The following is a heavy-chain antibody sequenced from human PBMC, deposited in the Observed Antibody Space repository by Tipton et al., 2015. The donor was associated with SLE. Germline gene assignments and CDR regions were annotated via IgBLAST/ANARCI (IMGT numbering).Heavy chain of an antibody. D-gene: IGHD4-17*01. Sequence: VQLVQSGGGLVKSGGSLRLSCAASGFTFSSYTMNWVRQAPGKGLEWLGFIRRKASGGTAEYAASVKGRCTISRDDSKGIAYLQMNSLKTEDTAVYYCSGDLHSDYGDPDAFDIWGQGTLVTVSS. CDR3: SGDLHSDYGDPDAFDI. CDR1: GFTFSSYT. V-gene: IGHV3-49*04. CDR2: IRRKASGGTA. J-gene: IGHJ3*02.